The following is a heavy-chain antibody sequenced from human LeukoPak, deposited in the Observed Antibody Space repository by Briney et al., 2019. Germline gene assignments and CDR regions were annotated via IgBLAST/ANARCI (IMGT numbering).Heavy chain of an antibody. J-gene: IGHJ4*02. CDR2: IRGSGANT. D-gene: IGHD5-12*01. CDR3: AKSGSGYGFDYVDN. V-gene: IGHV3-23*01. CDR1: GFTFSIDA. Sequence: PGGSLRLSCAASGFTFSIDAMTWDRQAPGKGREWVSTIRGSGANTYYADFVKGRFSISRDNSKNTLYLQMNSLRGEDTAIYYCAKSGSGYGFDYVDNWGQRTLVTVSS.